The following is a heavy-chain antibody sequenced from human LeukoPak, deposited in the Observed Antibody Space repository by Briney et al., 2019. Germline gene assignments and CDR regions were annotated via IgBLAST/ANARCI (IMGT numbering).Heavy chain of an antibody. Sequence: SVTVSCKASGGTFSSYAISWVRQAPGQGLEWMGGIIPIFGTANYAQKFQGRVTITADESTSTAYMELSSLRSEDTAVYYCARDIHSSSWYMDYWGQGTLVTVSS. D-gene: IGHD6-13*01. J-gene: IGHJ4*02. CDR3: ARDIHSSSWYMDY. CDR1: GGTFSSYA. V-gene: IGHV1-69*01. CDR2: IIPIFGTA.